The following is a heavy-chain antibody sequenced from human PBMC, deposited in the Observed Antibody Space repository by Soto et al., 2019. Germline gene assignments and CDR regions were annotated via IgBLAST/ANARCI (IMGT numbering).Heavy chain of an antibody. J-gene: IGHJ6*02. CDR2: IRSKAYGGTT. CDR1: GFTFGDYA. CDR3: TSGRYSLYYYYYYGMDV. D-gene: IGHD4-4*01. V-gene: IGHV3-49*03. Sequence: GGSLRLSCTASGFTFGDYAMSWFRQAPGKGLDWVCFIRSKAYGGTTEYAASVKGRFTISRDDSKSIAYLQMNSLKTEDTAVYYCTSGRYSLYYYYYYGMDVWGQGTTVTVSS.